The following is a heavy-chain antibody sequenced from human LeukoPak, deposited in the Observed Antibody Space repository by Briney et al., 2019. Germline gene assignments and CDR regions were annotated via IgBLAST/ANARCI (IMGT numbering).Heavy chain of an antibody. CDR3: ASRDDYDSSGYYYGGSLDY. Sequence: VASVKVSCKASGGTFSSYTISWVRQAPGQGLEWMGRIIPILGIANYAQKFQGRVTITADKSTSTAYMELSSLRSEDTAVYYCASRDDYDSSGYYYGGSLDYWGQGTLVTVSS. CDR2: IIPILGIA. D-gene: IGHD3-22*01. J-gene: IGHJ4*02. V-gene: IGHV1-69*02. CDR1: GGTFSSYT.